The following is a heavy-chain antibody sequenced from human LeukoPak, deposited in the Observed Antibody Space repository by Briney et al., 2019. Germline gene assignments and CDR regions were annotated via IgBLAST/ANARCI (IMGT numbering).Heavy chain of an antibody. J-gene: IGHJ3*02. D-gene: IGHD2-15*01. CDR1: GGSFSGYY. V-gene: IGHV4-34*01. Sequence: PSETLSLTCAVYGGSFSGYYWSWIRQPPGKGLEWIGEINHSGSTNYNPSLKSRVTISVDTSKNQFSLKLSSVTAADTAVYYCARGASGDTIIGSDAFDIWGQGTMVTVSS. CDR3: ARGASGDTIIGSDAFDI. CDR2: INHSGST.